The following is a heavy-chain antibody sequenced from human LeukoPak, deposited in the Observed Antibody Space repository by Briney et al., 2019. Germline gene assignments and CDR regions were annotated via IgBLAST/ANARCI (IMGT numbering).Heavy chain of an antibody. Sequence: SETLSLTCTVSGGSISSYYWSWIRQPPGKGLEWIGYIYYSGSTNYNPSLKSRVTMSVDTSKNQFSLKLSSVTAADTAVYYCARDDCSSTSCYNFDYWGQGTLVTVSS. CDR2: IYYSGST. J-gene: IGHJ4*02. D-gene: IGHD2-2*02. V-gene: IGHV4-59*12. CDR3: ARDDCSSTSCYNFDY. CDR1: GGSISSYY.